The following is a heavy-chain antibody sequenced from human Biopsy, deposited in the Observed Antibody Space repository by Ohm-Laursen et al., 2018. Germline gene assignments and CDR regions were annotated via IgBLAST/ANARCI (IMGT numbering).Heavy chain of an antibody. CDR3: VRLEAGLFDAFDI. J-gene: IGHJ3*02. V-gene: IGHV3-48*03. Sequence: SLRLSCAASGFTFSTYEMNWVRQAPGKGLEWISFISHSSGPTNYADSVRGRFTISRDNAKNALYLQMNGLRVEDTAFYYCVRLEAGLFDAFDIWGHGTTVTVSS. CDR1: GFTFSTYE. CDR2: ISHSSGPT. D-gene: IGHD6-19*01.